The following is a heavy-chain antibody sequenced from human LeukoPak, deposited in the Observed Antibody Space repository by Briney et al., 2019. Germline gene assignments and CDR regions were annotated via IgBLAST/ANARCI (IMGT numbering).Heavy chain of an antibody. CDR1: GYTFTNYA. J-gene: IGHJ6*02. Sequence: ASMKVSCKASGYTFTNYAMNWVRQAPGQGLEWMGWINTNTGNPTYAQGFTGRFVFSLDTSVSTAYLQISSLKAEDTAVYYCARVPYDILTGYYSGYYGMDVWGQGTTVTVSS. CDR2: INTNTGNP. CDR3: ARVPYDILTGYYSGYYGMDV. V-gene: IGHV7-4-1*02. D-gene: IGHD3-9*01.